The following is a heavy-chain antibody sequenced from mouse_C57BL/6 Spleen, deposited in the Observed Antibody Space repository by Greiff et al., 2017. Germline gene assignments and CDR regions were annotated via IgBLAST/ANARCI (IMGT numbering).Heavy chain of an antibody. V-gene: IGHV5-6*01. CDR3: ARLVGDAMDY. CDR2: ISSGGSYT. D-gene: IGHD1-3*01. Sequence: EVQRVESGGDLVKPGGSLKLSCAASGFTFSSYGMSWVRQTPDKRLEWVANISSGGSYTYYPDSVKGRFTISRDNAKNTLYLQMSSLKSEDTAMYYCARLVGDAMDYWGQGTSVTVSS. CDR1: GFTFSSYG. J-gene: IGHJ4*01.